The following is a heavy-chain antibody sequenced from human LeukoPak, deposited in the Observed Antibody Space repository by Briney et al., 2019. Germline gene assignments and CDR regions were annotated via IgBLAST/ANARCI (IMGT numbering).Heavy chain of an antibody. J-gene: IGHJ4*02. D-gene: IGHD3-16*01. CDR2: IYMGGNT. CDR3: ARVGDEVAYTRRYLDH. CDR1: GFTVSSHD. Sequence: GGSLRLSCAASGFTVSSHDMSWVRQAPGKGLEWVSVIYMGGNTYYADSVKGRFTISRHTSKNTLYLQMNSLRAEDTAVYYCARVGDEVAYTRRYLDHWGQGTLVTVSS. V-gene: IGHV3-53*04.